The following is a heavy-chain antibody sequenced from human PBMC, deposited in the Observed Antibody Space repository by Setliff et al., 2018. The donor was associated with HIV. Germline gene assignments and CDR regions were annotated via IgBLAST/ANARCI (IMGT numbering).Heavy chain of an antibody. CDR3: AREMGPSLAARQLYNWFDP. J-gene: IGHJ5*02. CDR2: INPNSGGT. V-gene: IGHV1-2*06. Sequence: ASVKVSCKASGYTFTGYYMHWVRQAPGQGPEWMGRINPNSGGTNYAQKFRGRVTMTRDTSISTAYMELSRLRSDDTAVYYCAREMGPSLAARQLYNWFDPWGQGTLVTVSS. D-gene: IGHD2-15*01. CDR1: GYTFTGYY.